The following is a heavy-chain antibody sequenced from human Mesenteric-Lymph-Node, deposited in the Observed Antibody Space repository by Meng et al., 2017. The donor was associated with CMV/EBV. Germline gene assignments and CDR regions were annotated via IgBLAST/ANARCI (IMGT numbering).Heavy chain of an antibody. CDR2: IQGGDHDT. J-gene: IGHJ4*02. D-gene: IGHD3-3*01. CDR3: ARYYDFWGGSANVYYFDY. V-gene: IGHV3-23*03. CDR1: GFTFSRYA. Sequence: GGSLRLSCTASGFTFSRYAMSWVRQAPGKGLEWVSSIQGGDHDTYYADSVKGRFIISRVNSGNTVFLQMNSLRAEDTAVYYCARYYDFWGGSANVYYFDYWGQGTLVTVSS.